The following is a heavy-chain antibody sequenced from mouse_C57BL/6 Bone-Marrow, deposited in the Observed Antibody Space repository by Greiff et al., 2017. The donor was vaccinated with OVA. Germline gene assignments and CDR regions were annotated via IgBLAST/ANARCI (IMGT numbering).Heavy chain of an antibody. Sequence: VKLVESGAELARPGASVKLSCKASGYTFTSYGISWVKQRTGQGLEWIGEIYPRSGNTYYNEKFKGKATLTADKSYSTAYMELRSLTSEDSAVYFCARDGYYSGYAMDYWGQGTSVTVSS. V-gene: IGHV1-81*01. D-gene: IGHD2-3*01. CDR3: ARDGYYSGYAMDY. J-gene: IGHJ4*01. CDR2: IYPRSGNT. CDR1: GYTFTSYG.